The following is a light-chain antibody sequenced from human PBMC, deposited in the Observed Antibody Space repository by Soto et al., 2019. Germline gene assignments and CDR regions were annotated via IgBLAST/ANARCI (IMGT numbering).Light chain of an antibody. V-gene: IGKV2-30*01. CDR3: MQGTHWPPIT. CDR1: QSLVYNDGNTY. Sequence: DVVMTQSPLSLPVTLGQPASISCRSSQSLVYNDGNTYLNWFQQRPGQSPRRLIYKVSNRDSGVPDRFSGSGSGTDFTLKISRVEAEDVGVYYCMQGTHWPPITFGQGTRLEI. J-gene: IGKJ5*01. CDR2: KVS.